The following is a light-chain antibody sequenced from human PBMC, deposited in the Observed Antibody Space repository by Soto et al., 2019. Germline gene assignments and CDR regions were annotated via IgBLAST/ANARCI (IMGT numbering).Light chain of an antibody. CDR2: GAS. V-gene: IGKV3-15*01. CDR1: QSVSSN. CDR3: QQYYNWPPYT. J-gene: IGKJ2*01. Sequence: EVVMTQSPATLSVSPGERATLSCRASQSVSSNLAWYQQKPGQAPRLVIYGASTRATGIPARFSGSGSGTEFPLTISSLQYEDFAIYYCQQYYNWPPYTFGQGTKLEIK.